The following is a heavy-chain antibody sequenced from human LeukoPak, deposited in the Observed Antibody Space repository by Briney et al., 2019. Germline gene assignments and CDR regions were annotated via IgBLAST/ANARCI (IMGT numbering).Heavy chain of an antibody. J-gene: IGHJ4*02. Sequence: PGGSLRLSCAASGFIFSSYAMTWVRQAPGKGLEWVSGISGRGATYYSEAVKGRFTIARDNYNNTLYLQLDSLRAEATALYYCAKDVTGYYPSGADCWGQGTLVTVSS. CDR3: AKDVTGYYPSGADC. D-gene: IGHD3-9*01. CDR2: ISGRGAT. V-gene: IGHV3-23*01. CDR1: GFIFSSYA.